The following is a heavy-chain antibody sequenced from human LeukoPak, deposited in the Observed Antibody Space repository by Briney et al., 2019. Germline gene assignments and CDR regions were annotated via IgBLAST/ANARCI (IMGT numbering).Heavy chain of an antibody. CDR1: GFTFDCCG. Sequence: GGSLRLSCAASGFTFDCCGMHWVRQAPGKGLEWVAFIRNVGNDKYYADSVKGRFFISRDNSKNTLSLQMNSLRVEDTAVYYCAKGLRITMTVVVIPDAFDIWGQGTMVTVSS. CDR2: IRNVGNDK. J-gene: IGHJ3*02. V-gene: IGHV3-30*02. CDR3: AKGLRITMTVVVIPDAFDI. D-gene: IGHD3-22*01.